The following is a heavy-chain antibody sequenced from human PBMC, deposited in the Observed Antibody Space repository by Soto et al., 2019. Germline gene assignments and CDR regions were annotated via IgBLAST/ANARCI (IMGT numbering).Heavy chain of an antibody. CDR2: INPRSGGT. J-gene: IGHJ6*02. V-gene: IGHV1-2*02. Sequence: QAQLVQSGTEVKKPGASVKVSCKASGYPFTGPYIYWVRQAPGQGLEWMGWINPRSGGTEFAEKFQGRVTVTRDTSIRTVLLELNSLTSDATGVYFCARDFRTYSHGVDVWGQGTAVIVSS. CDR3: ARDFRTYSHGVDV. D-gene: IGHD4-4*01. CDR1: GYPFTGPY.